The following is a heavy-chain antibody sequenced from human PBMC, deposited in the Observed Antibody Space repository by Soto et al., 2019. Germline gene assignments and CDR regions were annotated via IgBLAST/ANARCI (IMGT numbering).Heavy chain of an antibody. J-gene: IGHJ2*01. CDR2: ISGSGGST. CDR1: GFTFRSYA. V-gene: IGHV3-23*01. CDR3: TKVIPDPNCSALRGVSHWYCDL. Sequence: EVQLLESGGGLVQPGGSLRLSCAASGFTFRSYAMSWVRQAPGKGLEWVSAISGSGGSTYYADSVKGRFTISRDNYKKMLYLQINILRSDETAVYYCTKVIPDPNCSALRGVSHWYCDLWGRGTQVTVSS. D-gene: IGHD3-10*01.